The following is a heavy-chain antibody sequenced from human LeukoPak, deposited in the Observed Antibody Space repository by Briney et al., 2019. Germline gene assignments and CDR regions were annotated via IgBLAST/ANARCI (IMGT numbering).Heavy chain of an antibody. CDR1: GFTFTTYW. D-gene: IGHD3-3*01. CDR3: ARDYDFWSGSATNYFNY. J-gene: IGHJ4*02. V-gene: IGHV3-7*01. CDR2: IKQDGSEK. Sequence: PGGSLRLSCAASGFTFTTYWMSWVRQAPGKGLEWVANIKQDGSEKYYVDSVKGRFTISRDNAKNSLYLQMNSLRAEDTAMYYCARDYDFWSGSATNYFNYWGQGTLVTVSS.